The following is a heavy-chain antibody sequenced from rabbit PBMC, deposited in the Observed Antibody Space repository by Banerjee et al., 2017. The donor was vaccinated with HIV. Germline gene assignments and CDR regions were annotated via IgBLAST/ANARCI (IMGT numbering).Heavy chain of an antibody. J-gene: IGHJ4*01. CDR1: GFSFSSSHY. Sequence: QEQLVESGGDLVKPEGSLTLTCKASGFSFSSSHYMCWVRQAPGKGLEWIACIYTRDGNTYYANWAKGRSTISKTSSTTVTLQMTSLTAADTATYFCARADDGHMCDFDLWGPGTLVTVS. V-gene: IGHV1S45*01. CDR3: ARADDGHMCDFDL. CDR2: IYTRDGNT. D-gene: IGHD1-1*01.